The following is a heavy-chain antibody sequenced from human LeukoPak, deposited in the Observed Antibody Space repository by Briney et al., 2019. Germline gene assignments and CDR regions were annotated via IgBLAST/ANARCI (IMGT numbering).Heavy chain of an antibody. Sequence: SETLSLTCTVSGGSISSYYWSWIRQPPGKGLEWIGYIYYSGSTNYNPSLKSRVTISVDTSKNQFSLKLSSVTAADTAVYYCARVMMVRGVTPNYYYYGMVVWGQGTTVTVSS. V-gene: IGHV4-59*01. CDR3: ARVMMVRGVTPNYYYYGMVV. CDR1: GGSISSYY. CDR2: IYYSGST. D-gene: IGHD3-10*01. J-gene: IGHJ6*02.